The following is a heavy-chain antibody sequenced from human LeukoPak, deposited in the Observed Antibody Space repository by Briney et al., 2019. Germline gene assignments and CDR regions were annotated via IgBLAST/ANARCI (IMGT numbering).Heavy chain of an antibody. Sequence: GGSLRLPCAASGFTFSDYAMSWVRQAPGKGLERISGITKSGEYTYYADSVKGRFTISRDNSENTLSLQMSDLRDEDTAIYYCAKSQYTGNYQFDNWGQGTLVTVSS. D-gene: IGHD1-26*01. J-gene: IGHJ4*02. CDR2: ITKSGEYT. CDR3: AKSQYTGNYQFDN. CDR1: GFTFSDYA. V-gene: IGHV3-23*01.